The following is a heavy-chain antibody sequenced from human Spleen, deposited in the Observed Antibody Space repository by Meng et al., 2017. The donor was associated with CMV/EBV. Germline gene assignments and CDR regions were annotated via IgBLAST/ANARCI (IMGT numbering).Heavy chain of an antibody. J-gene: IGHJ6*02. Sequence: SVKVSCKASGYTFTGYYINWVRQAPGQGLEWMGGIIPIFGTANYAQKFQGRVTITTDESTSTAYMELSSLRSEDTAVYYCARAGDLELQAYGMDVWGQGTTVTVSS. CDR3: ARAGDLELQAYGMDV. D-gene: IGHD1-7*01. V-gene: IGHV1-69*05. CDR1: GYTFTGYY. CDR2: IIPIFGTA.